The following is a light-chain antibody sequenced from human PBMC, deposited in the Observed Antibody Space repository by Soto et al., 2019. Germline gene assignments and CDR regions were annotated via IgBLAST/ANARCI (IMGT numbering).Light chain of an antibody. J-gene: IGKJ4*02. V-gene: IGKV3-20*01. CDR2: GAS. CDR3: QQHGSSLP. Sequence: EIVLTQSPATLSLSTGERTTLSCRASQSVSSSSLAWYPQKPGQAPRLLIYGASSTATGIPDRFSGSGSGTDFTLPISRLEAEDFAVYYGQQHGSSLPFGGGTDVDIK. CDR1: QSVSSSS.